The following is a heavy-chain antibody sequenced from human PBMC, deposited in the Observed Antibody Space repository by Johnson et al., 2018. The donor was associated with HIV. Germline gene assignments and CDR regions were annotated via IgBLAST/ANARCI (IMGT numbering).Heavy chain of an antibody. Sequence: QVLLVESGGGVVQPGRSLRLSCAASGFTFSGYGMHWVRLAPGKGLEWVSGINWNGGSTGYADSVKGRFTISRDNAKNTLYLQINSLRAEDTAVYYCTGEYSYGDDAFDTWGQGTVVTVSS. CDR3: TGEYSYGDDAFDT. J-gene: IGHJ3*02. CDR1: GFTFSGYG. D-gene: IGHD5-18*01. V-gene: IGHV3-NL1*01. CDR2: INWNGGST.